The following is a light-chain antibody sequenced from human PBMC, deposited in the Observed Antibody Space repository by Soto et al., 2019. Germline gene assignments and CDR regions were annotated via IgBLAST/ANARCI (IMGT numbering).Light chain of an antibody. J-gene: IGLJ1*01. CDR1: SFNIGFNY. Sequence: QSVLTQPPSASGTPGQTVTISCSGSSFNIGFNYVYWYQQLPGMAPKLLIHSNDERPSGVPDRFSGSKSGTSASLAISGLRSEDEAEDYCAAWDDSLSGGVFGTGTKVTVL. CDR2: SND. V-gene: IGLV1-47*02. CDR3: AAWDDSLSGGV.